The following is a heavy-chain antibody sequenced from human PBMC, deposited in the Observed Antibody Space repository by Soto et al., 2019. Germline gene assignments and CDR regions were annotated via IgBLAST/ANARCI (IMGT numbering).Heavy chain of an antibody. J-gene: IGHJ6*02. Sequence: GESLKISCKGSGYSFTSYWIGWVRQMPGKGLEWMGIIYPGDSDTRYSPSFQGQVTIPADKSISTAYLQWSSLKASDTAMYYCARLEDYSNYYYYYGMDVWGQGTTVTVSS. CDR2: IYPGDSDT. CDR1: GYSFTSYW. V-gene: IGHV5-51*01. D-gene: IGHD4-4*01. CDR3: ARLEDYSNYYYYYGMDV.